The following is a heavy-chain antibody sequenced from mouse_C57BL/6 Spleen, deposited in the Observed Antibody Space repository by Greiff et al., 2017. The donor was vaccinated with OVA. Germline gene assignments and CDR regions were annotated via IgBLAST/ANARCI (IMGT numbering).Heavy chain of an antibody. CDR1: GYAFSSYW. Sequence: VQLQQSGAELVKPGASVKISCKASGYAFSSYWMNWVKQRPGKGLEWIGQIYPGDGDTNYNGKFKGKATLTADKSSSTAYMQLSSLTSEDSAVYFCARREGIYYGSSSAWFAYWGQGTLVTVSA. CDR2: IYPGDGDT. D-gene: IGHD1-1*01. V-gene: IGHV1-80*01. J-gene: IGHJ3*01. CDR3: ARREGIYYGSSSAWFAY.